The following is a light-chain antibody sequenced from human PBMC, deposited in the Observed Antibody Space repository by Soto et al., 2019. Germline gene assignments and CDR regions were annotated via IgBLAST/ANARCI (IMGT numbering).Light chain of an antibody. CDR2: WAS. Sequence: DIVMTQSPDSLTVSLGERATINCKSSQSVLYTSNSKNYLAWYQQKPGQPPKLLIYWASTRESGVPDRFSGSGSGTDFTLTISSLQPEDAALYYCQQYYLPLTFAGGTKVEIK. CDR1: QSVLYTSNSKNY. V-gene: IGKV4-1*01. J-gene: IGKJ4*01. CDR3: QQYYLPLT.